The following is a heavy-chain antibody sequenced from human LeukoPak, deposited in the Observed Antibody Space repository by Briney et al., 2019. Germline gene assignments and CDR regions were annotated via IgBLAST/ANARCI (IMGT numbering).Heavy chain of an antibody. J-gene: IGHJ4*02. D-gene: IGHD3-10*01. CDR3: VRGMGVSMLYYFDY. CDR2: IYSDGST. Sequence: GGSLRLSCGASGLSVSSNYMSWVRQAPGKGLEWVSVIYSDGSTYYADSVKGRFTISRDNSKNTLYLQVNSLRVEDTAVYYCVRGMGVSMLYYFDYWGQGTLVTVSS. CDR1: GLSVSSNY. V-gene: IGHV3-66*02.